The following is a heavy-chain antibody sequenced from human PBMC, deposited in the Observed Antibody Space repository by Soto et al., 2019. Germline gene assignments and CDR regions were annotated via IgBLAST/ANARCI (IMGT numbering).Heavy chain of an antibody. CDR3: ARDGEGIAVPGNSFDI. CDR2: IIPIFGTA. V-gene: IGHV1-69*13. D-gene: IGHD6-19*01. CDR1: GGTFSSYA. Sequence: SVKVSCKASGGTFSSYAISWVRQAPGQGLEWMGGIIPIFGTANYAQKFQGRVTITADESTSTAYMELSSLRSEDTAVYYCARDGEGIAVPGNSFDIWGQGTMVT. J-gene: IGHJ3*02.